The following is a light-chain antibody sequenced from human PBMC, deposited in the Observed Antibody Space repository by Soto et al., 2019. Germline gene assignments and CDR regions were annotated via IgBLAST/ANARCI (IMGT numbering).Light chain of an antibody. V-gene: IGKV3-20*01. J-gene: IGKJ2*01. Sequence: EIELTQSPGTLSLSPGERATLSCRASQSTTYLAWYQQKAGPAPRLLIYAASSMDTGIPDRFSGSGSGTDFTLTISRLQPEDFAVYYCQQYDSSPRTFGQGTKLEIK. CDR3: QQYDSSPRT. CDR2: AAS. CDR1: QSTTY.